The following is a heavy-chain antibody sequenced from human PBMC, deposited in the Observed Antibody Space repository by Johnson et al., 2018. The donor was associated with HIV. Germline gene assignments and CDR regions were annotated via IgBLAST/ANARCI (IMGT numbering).Heavy chain of an antibody. V-gene: IGHV3-23*04. J-gene: IGHJ3*02. CDR1: GFTFSSYA. D-gene: IGHD1-14*01. Sequence: VQLVESGGGLVQPGGSLRLPCAASGFTFSSYAMSWVRQAPGKGLEWVSVISGNGGTTYYADSVKGRFTISRDNSKNTLYLQMNSLRAEDTAVYYCAKDRVGIYGEPWDIWGQGTMVTVSS. CDR3: AKDRVGIYGEPWDI. CDR2: ISGNGGTT.